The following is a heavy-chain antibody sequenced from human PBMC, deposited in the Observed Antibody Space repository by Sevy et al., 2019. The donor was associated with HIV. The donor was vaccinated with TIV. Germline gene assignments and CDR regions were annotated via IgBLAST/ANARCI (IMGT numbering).Heavy chain of an antibody. V-gene: IGHV3-11*01. J-gene: IGHJ2*01. CDR1: GFIFSDYY. CDR3: AREGSLRYFDL. D-gene: IGHD3-10*01. Sequence: GGSLRLSCAASGFIFSDYYMNWIRQSPGRGLEWVSYISDRGTTIYYADSVKGRFTISRVNAKNSLYLQMNSLRAEDTAVYYCAREGSLRYFDLWGRGTLVTVSS. CDR2: ISDRGTTI.